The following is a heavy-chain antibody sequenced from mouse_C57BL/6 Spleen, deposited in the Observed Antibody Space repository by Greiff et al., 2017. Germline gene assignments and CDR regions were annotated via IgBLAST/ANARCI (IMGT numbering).Heavy chain of an antibody. J-gene: IGHJ2*01. CDR1: GYTFTDYE. D-gene: IGHD2-12*01. CDR3: TRYELRYYFDY. CDR2: IDPETGGT. Sequence: VQLQQSGAELVRPGASVTLSCKASGYTFTDYEMHWVKQTPVHGLEWIGAIDPETGGTAYNQKFKGKAILTADKSSSTAYMELRSLTSEDSAVYYCTRYELRYYFDYWGQGTTLTVSS. V-gene: IGHV1-15*01.